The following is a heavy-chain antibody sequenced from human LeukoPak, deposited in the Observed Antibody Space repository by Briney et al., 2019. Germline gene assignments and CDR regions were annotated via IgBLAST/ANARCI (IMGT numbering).Heavy chain of an antibody. Sequence: GSLRLSCTTSGFTFGDYTMSWFRQAPGKGLEWVSSISSSSSYIYYADSVKGRFTISRDNAKNSLYLQMNSLRAEDTAVYYCAREYYDILTGHDYWGQGTLVTVSS. CDR3: AREYYDILTGHDY. CDR1: GFTFGDYT. CDR2: ISSSSSYI. J-gene: IGHJ4*02. V-gene: IGHV3-21*04. D-gene: IGHD3-9*01.